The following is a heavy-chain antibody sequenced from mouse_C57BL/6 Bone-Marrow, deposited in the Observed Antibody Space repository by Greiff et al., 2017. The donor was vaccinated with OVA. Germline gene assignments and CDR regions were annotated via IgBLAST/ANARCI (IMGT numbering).Heavy chain of an antibody. J-gene: IGHJ3*01. CDR1: GYTFTSYW. CDR2: IDPSASET. V-gene: IGHV1-52*01. CDR3: ARPFYYDYASWFAY. D-gene: IGHD2-4*01. Sequence: QVQLQQPGAELVRPGSSVKLSCKASGYTFTSYWMHWVKQRPIQGLEWIGNIDPSASETHSNQKFKDKATLTVDKSSSTAYMQLSSLTSEDSAVYYCARPFYYDYASWFAYWGQGTLVTVSA.